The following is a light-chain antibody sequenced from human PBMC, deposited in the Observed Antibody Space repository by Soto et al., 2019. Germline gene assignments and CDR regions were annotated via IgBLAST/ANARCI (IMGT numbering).Light chain of an antibody. J-gene: IGLJ1*01. V-gene: IGLV2-8*01. CDR3: SSYAGSNTVV. CDR2: EVT. Sequence: QSALTQAPSASGYPGQSVTISCTGASSDVGGYNYVSWFQQHPGKAPKLLIYEVTNRPSGVPDRFSGSKSDNTASLTVSGLQAEDEADYYCSSYAGSNTVVFGTGTQLTVL. CDR1: SSDVGGYNY.